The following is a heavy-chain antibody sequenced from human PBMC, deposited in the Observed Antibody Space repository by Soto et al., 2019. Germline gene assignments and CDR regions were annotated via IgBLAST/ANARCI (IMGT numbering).Heavy chain of an antibody. Sequence: QVQLQESGPGLVKPSGTLSLTCAVSGAYISSNWWSWVRQPPGKGLEWIGEIYHSGTTNYSPSLKSRVSKSMDQSKNHFSLELSTVTAADTAIYFCARHVRVSGTRGFYYWCRGTLVTVSS. CDR1: GAYISSNW. D-gene: IGHD6-19*01. CDR3: ARHVRVSGTRGFYY. J-gene: IGHJ4*02. V-gene: IGHV4-4*02. CDR2: IYHSGTT.